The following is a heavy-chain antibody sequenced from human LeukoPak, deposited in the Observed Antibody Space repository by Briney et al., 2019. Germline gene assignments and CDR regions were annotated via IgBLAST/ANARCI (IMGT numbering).Heavy chain of an antibody. CDR2: INHSGST. CDR1: GGSFSGYY. D-gene: IGHD3-16*01. J-gene: IGHJ6*03. CDR3: ARGHDDYVWGSSHTREYYYMDV. V-gene: IGHV4-34*01. Sequence: SETLSLTCAVYGGSFSGYYWSWIRQPPGKGLEWIGEINHSGSTNYNPSLKSRVTISVDTSKNQFSLKLSSVTDADTAVYYCARGHDDYVWGSSHTREYYYMDVWGKGTTVTVCS.